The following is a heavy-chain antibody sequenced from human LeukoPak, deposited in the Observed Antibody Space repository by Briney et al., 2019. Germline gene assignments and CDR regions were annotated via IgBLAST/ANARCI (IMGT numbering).Heavy chain of an antibody. D-gene: IGHD2-15*01. J-gene: IGHJ5*02. CDR2: IIPIFGTA. V-gene: IGHV1-69*05. Sequence: ASVKVSCKVSGGTFSSYAISWVRQAPGQGLEWMGGIIPIFGTANYAQKFQGRVTITTDESTSTAYMELSSLRSEDTAVYYCARAQRCSGGSCYPIFNNWFDPWGQGTLVTVSS. CDR3: ARAQRCSGGSCYPIFNNWFDP. CDR1: GGTFSSYA.